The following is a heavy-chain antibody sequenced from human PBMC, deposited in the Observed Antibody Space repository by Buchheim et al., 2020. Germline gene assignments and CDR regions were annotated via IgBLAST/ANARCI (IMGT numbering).Heavy chain of an antibody. CDR1: GGSFSGYY. CDR3: ARVLVGLWPYYYYYGMDV. D-gene: IGHD5-18*01. V-gene: IGHV4-34*01. J-gene: IGHJ6*02. CDR2: INHSGST. Sequence: QVQLQQWGAGLLKPSETLSLTCAVYGGSFSGYYWSWIRQPPGKGLEWIGEINHSGSTNYNPSLKSRVTISVDTSKNQFSLKLSSVTAAETAVYYCARVLVGLWPYYYYYGMDVWGQGTT.